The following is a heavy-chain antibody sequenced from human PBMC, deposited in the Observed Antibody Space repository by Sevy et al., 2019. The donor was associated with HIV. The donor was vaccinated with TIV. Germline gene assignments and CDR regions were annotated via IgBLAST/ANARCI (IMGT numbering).Heavy chain of an antibody. D-gene: IGHD5-12*01. Sequence: GGSLRLSCAASGFTFGEYGMHWVRQAPGKGLEWVAVISHDGRNHKYNADFVKGRFTISRDNSKNMVYLQMNSLRVEDTAVYYCAREGGYSDHGMDVWGLGTTVTVSS. CDR1: GFTFGEYG. CDR2: ISHDGRNHK. V-gene: IGHV3-33*08. J-gene: IGHJ6*02. CDR3: AREGGYSDHGMDV.